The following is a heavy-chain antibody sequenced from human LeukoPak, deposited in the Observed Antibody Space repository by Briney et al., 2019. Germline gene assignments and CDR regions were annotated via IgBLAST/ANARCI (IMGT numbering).Heavy chain of an antibody. V-gene: IGHV3-43*02. J-gene: IGHJ4*02. Sequence: GGSLRLSCAASRFTFDDYGMHWVRQVPGKGRAWVSLISGDGSSTYYADSVKGRFTISRDNSKNSLYLQMNSLRTEDTALYYCAKDAYSSGWYYFDSWGQGTLVTVSS. CDR3: AKDAYSSGWYYFDS. D-gene: IGHD6-19*01. CDR1: RFTFDDYG. CDR2: ISGDGSST.